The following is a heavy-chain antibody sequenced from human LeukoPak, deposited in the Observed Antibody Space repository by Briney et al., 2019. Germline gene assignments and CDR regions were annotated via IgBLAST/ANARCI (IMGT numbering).Heavy chain of an antibody. J-gene: IGHJ4*02. V-gene: IGHV3-23*01. D-gene: IGHD6-13*01. CDR3: AKDPSSSWFGDYFDY. CDR1: GFTFSSYA. CDR2: ISGSGGST. Sequence: PGGSLRLSCAASGFTFSSYAMSWVRQAPGKGLEWVSAISGSGGSTYYADSVKGRFTISRDNSKNTLYLQMNSLRAEDTAAYYCAKDPSSSWFGDYFDYWGQGTLVTVSS.